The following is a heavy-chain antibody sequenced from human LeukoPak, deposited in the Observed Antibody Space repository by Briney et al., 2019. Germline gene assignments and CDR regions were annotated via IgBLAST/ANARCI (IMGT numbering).Heavy chain of an antibody. Sequence: ASVKVSCKASGYTFTSYAMHWVRQAPGQRLEWMGWINAGNGNTKYSQKFQGRVTITRDTSASTAYMELSSLRAEDTALYHCARWSSIKVAATENYWGQGTLVTVSS. CDR3: ARWSSIKVAATENY. CDR2: INAGNGNT. D-gene: IGHD6-19*01. V-gene: IGHV1-3*01. CDR1: GYTFTSYA. J-gene: IGHJ4*02.